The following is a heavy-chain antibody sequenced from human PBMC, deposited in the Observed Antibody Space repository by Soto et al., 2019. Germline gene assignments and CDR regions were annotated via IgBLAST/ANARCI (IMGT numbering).Heavy chain of an antibody. CDR3: ARGADFGVVSPYNWFDP. CDR2: IIPIFGTA. Sequence: QVQLVQSGAEVKKPGSSVKVSCKASGGTFSSYAISWVRQAPGQGLEWMGGIIPIFGTANYAQKFQGRVTITADESTSTADMELSSLRSEDTAVYYCARGADFGVVSPYNWFDPWGQGTLVTVSS. J-gene: IGHJ5*02. CDR1: GGTFSSYA. V-gene: IGHV1-69*01. D-gene: IGHD3-3*01.